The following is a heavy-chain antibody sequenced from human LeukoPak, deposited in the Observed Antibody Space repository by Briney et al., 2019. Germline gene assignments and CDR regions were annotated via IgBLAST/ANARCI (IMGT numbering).Heavy chain of an antibody. V-gene: IGHV4-38-2*02. CDR1: GDSMSTGYY. D-gene: IGHD6-19*01. J-gene: IGHJ4*02. CDR3: ARRIAVAGYYFDY. CDR2: IYHGGST. Sequence: SETLSLTCTVSGDSMSTGYYWGWIRQPPGKGLEWIGSIYHGGSTYYNPSLKSRVTISVDTSKNQFSLKLSSVTAADTAVYYCARRIAVAGYYFDYWGQGTLVTVSS.